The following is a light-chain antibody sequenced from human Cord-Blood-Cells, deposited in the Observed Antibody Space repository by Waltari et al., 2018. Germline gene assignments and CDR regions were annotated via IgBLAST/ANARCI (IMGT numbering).Light chain of an antibody. V-gene: IGKV1-39*01. J-gene: IGKJ5*01. Sequence: DIQMTQSPSSLSAPVGSNVTINCRASQSISSYLNWYQQKPGKAPKLLIYAASSLQRGVPSRFSGSGSGTDFTLTISSLQPEDFATYYCQQSYSTPITFGQGTRLEIK. CDR3: QQSYSTPIT. CDR2: AAS. CDR1: QSISSY.